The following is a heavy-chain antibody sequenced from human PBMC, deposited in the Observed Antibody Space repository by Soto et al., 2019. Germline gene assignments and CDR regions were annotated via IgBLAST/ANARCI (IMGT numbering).Heavy chain of an antibody. J-gene: IGHJ6*03. CDR3: ARLKRPLTQPRIASTIFGYYMDV. D-gene: IGHD3-3*01. Sequence: SETLSLTCTVSGGSISSSSYYWGWIRQPPGKGLEWIGSIYYSGSTYYNPSLKSRVTISVDTSKNQFSLKLSSVTAADTAVYYCARLKRPLTQPRIASTIFGYYMDVWGKGTTVTVSS. V-gene: IGHV4-39*01. CDR2: IYYSGST. CDR1: GGSISSSSYY.